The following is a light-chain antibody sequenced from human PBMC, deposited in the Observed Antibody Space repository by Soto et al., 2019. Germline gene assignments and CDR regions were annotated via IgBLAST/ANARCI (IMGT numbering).Light chain of an antibody. CDR3: MQGTHWPFT. CDR1: QAIRND. CDR2: SAS. V-gene: IGKV1-6*01. J-gene: IGKJ3*01. Sequence: AIQMTQSPSSLSASVGDRVTITCRASQAIRNDLGWYQQNPGKAPKLLIHSASLLQDGVPPRFSGGGSGTDFTLKISRVEAEDVGIYYCMQGTHWPFTLGPGTKVDIK.